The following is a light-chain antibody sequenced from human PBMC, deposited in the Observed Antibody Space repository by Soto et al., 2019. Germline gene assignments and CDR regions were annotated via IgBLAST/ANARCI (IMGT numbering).Light chain of an antibody. CDR1: SSDVGGYNY. Sequence: QSVLTQPPSASGSPGQSVTISCTGTSSDVGGYNYVSWYQQHPGKAPKLMIYEVSKRPSGVPDRFSGSKSGNTASLTVSGLQAEDEADYYCSSYAGSGLYVFGNGTKVTVL. V-gene: IGLV2-8*01. CDR3: SSYAGSGLYV. CDR2: EVS. J-gene: IGLJ1*01.